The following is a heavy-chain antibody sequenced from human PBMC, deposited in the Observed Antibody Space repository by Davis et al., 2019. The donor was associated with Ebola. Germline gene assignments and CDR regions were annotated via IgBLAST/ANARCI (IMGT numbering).Heavy chain of an antibody. CDR1: GGSFSGYY. J-gene: IGHJ5*02. Sequence: PSETLSLTCAVYGGSFSGYYWSWIRQPPGKGLEWIGEINHSGSTNYNPSLKSRVTISVDTSKNQFSLKLSSVTAADTAVYYCARGFWDLRTPPNWFDPWGQGTLVTVSS. V-gene: IGHV4-34*01. CDR3: ARGFWDLRTPPNWFDP. CDR2: INHSGST. D-gene: IGHD1-14*01.